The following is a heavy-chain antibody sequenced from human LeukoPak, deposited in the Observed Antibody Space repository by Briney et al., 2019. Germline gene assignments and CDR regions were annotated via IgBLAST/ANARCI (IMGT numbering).Heavy chain of an antibody. D-gene: IGHD6-13*01. Sequence: AGGSLRLSCVASGFTFSENWMHWVRQAPGKGLAWVSHINRDGGLTNYAGYVEGRYTSSRNNGSNTVYLQMSRLRVEDTAIYFCAREEHRLAEAGTSAVDLGGQGTLVTVSP. CDR1: GFTFSENW. V-gene: IGHV3-74*01. CDR3: AREEHRLAEAGTSAVDL. CDR2: INRDGGLT. J-gene: IGHJ3*01.